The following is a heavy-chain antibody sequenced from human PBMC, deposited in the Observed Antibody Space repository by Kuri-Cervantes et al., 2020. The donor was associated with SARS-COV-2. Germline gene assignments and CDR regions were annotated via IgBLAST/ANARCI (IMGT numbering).Heavy chain of an antibody. Sequence: GESLKISCAASGFTFSSAWMGWVRQAPGKGLEWVGRIKSKTDGGTTDYAAPVKGRFTISRDDSKNTLYLQMNSLRAEDTAVYYCARGLGGYDLWSLVDYWGQGTLVTVSS. CDR3: ARGLGGYDLWSLVDY. CDR1: GFTFSSAW. J-gene: IGHJ4*02. D-gene: IGHD5-12*01. CDR2: IKSKTDGGTT. V-gene: IGHV3-15*01.